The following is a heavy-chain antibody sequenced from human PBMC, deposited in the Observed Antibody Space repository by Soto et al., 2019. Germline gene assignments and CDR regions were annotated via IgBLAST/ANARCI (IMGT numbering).Heavy chain of an antibody. CDR1: GFTLSDHY. D-gene: IGHD3-22*01. CDR3: VRDTYFSDSSSYTRCFDF. CDR2: SRNQANGYST. Sequence: AGGSLRLSCSVSGFTLSDHYIDWVRQAPGKGLEWVGRSRNQANGYSTIYAASVKGRFTTSREDSKNLVYLQMESLRTEDTAVYYCVRDTYFSDSSSYTRCFDFWGQGALVTVSS. V-gene: IGHV3-72*01. J-gene: IGHJ4*02.